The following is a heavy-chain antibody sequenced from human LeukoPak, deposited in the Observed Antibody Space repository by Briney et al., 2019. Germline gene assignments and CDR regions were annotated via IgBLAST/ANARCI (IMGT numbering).Heavy chain of an antibody. CDR2: IWYDGSNK. D-gene: IGHD1-26*01. Sequence: GGSLRLSCAASRFTFSSYGMHWVRQAPGKGLEWVAVIWYDGSNKYYADSVKGRFTISRDNSKNTLYLQMNSLRAEDTAVYYCARGSMGSGTPEYYYGMDVWGQGTTVTVSS. CDR1: RFTFSSYG. J-gene: IGHJ6*02. V-gene: IGHV3-33*01. CDR3: ARGSMGSGTPEYYYGMDV.